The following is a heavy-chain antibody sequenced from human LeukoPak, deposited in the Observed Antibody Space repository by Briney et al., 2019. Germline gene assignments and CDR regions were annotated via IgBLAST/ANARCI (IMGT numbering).Heavy chain of an antibody. CDR3: ARDLVAVAGIGFDY. D-gene: IGHD6-19*01. J-gene: IGHJ4*02. Sequence: ASVKVSCKSSGYTFTGYYMHWVRQAPGQGLEWMGWINPNSGGTNYAQNFQGRVTMTRATSISTAYMELSRLRSDDTAVYYCARDLVAVAGIGFDYWGQGTLVTVSS. V-gene: IGHV1-2*02. CDR1: GYTFTGYY. CDR2: INPNSGGT.